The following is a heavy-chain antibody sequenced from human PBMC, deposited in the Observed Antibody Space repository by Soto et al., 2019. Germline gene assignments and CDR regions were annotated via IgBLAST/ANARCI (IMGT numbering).Heavy chain of an antibody. J-gene: IGHJ4*02. V-gene: IGHV5-51*01. CDR2: IYPGDSDT. Sequence: GESLKISCKGSGYSFTSYWIGWVRQMPGKGLEWMGIIYPGDSDTRYSPSFQGQVTISADKSISTAYLQWSSLKASDTAMYYCARQYHFWSGYYLFDYWGQGTLVTVAS. CDR3: ARQYHFWSGYYLFDY. CDR1: GYSFTSYW. D-gene: IGHD3-3*01.